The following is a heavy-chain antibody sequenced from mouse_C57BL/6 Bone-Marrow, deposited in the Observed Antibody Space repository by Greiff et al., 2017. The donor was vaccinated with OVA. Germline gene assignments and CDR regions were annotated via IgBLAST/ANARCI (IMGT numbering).Heavy chain of an antibody. CDR1: GYTFTDYY. CDR3: ARRAYSNYLYYFDY. Sequence: LQESGPELVKPGASVKISCKASGYTFTDYYINWVKQRPGQGLEWIGWIFPGSGSTYYNEKFKGKATLTVDKSSSTAYMLLSSLTSEDSAVYFCARRAYSNYLYYFDYWGQGTTLTVSS. J-gene: IGHJ2*01. D-gene: IGHD2-5*01. V-gene: IGHV1-75*01. CDR2: IFPGSGST.